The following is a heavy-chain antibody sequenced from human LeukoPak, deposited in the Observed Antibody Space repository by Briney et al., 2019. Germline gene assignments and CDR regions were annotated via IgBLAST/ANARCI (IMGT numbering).Heavy chain of an antibody. J-gene: IGHJ4*02. D-gene: IGHD2-8*02. CDR1: GFTFDNYN. CDR3: ARSAGGNYFDY. V-gene: IGHV3-21*01. CDR2: ISSGTNYI. Sequence: GGSLRLSCAASGFTFDNYNMNWVRQAPGKGLEWVSSISSGTNYIFEADSVKGRFTVTKDTALNSLSLQMNSLRADDTAVYYCARSAGGNYFDYWDQGTLVTVSS.